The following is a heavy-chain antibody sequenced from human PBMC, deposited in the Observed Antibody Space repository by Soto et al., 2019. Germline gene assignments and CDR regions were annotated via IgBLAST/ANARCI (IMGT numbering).Heavy chain of an antibody. Sequence: QVQLVQSGAEVKKPGSSVKVSCKASGDTFSTDIITWVRQAPGQGLEWMGGIIPITRTPHYAQKFQGRVTITADDFTSTTHMELTSLTSEDTAVYYCATDRRSLENWFVPWGQGTLVTVSS. CDR2: IIPITRTP. V-gene: IGHV1-69*01. J-gene: IGHJ5*02. CDR3: ATDRRSLENWFVP. CDR1: GDTFSTDI. D-gene: IGHD3-3*01.